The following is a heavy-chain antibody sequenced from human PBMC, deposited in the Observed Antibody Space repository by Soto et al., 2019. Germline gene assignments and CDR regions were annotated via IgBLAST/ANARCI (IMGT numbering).Heavy chain of an antibody. V-gene: IGHV4-31*03. CDR1: GGSISSGGYY. CDR3: ASLTRGYSGYVRHYYYYGMDV. Sequence: SETLSLTCTVSGGSISSGGYYWSWIRQHPGKGLEWIGYIYYSGSTYYNPSLKSRVTISVDTSKNQFSLKLSSVTAAATAVYYCASLTRGYSGYVRHYYYYGMDVWGQGTTVTVSS. CDR2: IYYSGST. J-gene: IGHJ6*02. D-gene: IGHD5-12*01.